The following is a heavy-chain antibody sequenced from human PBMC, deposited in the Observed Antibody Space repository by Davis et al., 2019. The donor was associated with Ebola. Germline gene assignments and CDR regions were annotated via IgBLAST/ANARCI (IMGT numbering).Heavy chain of an antibody. V-gene: IGHV3-23*01. D-gene: IGHD3-10*01. CDR1: GFTLRNSA. J-gene: IGHJ5*02. Sequence: GESLKIPCAASGFTLRNSAMSWVRQAPGKGLEWVSAISESGGRSYYADSVKGQFTISRDNFKNTLYLQMNSLRAEDTALYYCAKRGPRRWFDPWGQGTLVTVSS. CDR2: ISESGGRS. CDR3: AKRGPRRWFDP.